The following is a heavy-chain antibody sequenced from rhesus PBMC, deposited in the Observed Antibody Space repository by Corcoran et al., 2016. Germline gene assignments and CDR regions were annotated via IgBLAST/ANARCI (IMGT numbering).Heavy chain of an antibody. CDR3: ARDRYSWYSSYFEF. J-gene: IGHJ1*01. CDR2: IGVSSGST. CDR1: GYYIRSGYG. V-gene: IGHV4-127*01. Sequence: QVQLQESGPGLVKPSETLSRTGAGSGYYIRSGYGWPWIRQPPGQGLEWIGYIGVSSGSTNYNPSLNSRVTISKDTSKTQFSLKLGSVTASDTAVYYCARDRYSWYSSYFEFWGQGALVTVSS. D-gene: IGHD5-24*01.